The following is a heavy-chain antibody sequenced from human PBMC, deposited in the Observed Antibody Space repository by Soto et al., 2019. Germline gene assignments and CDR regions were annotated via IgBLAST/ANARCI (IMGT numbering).Heavy chain of an antibody. CDR1: GYTFTSYG. D-gene: IGHD2-15*01. CDR3: ARKRRGVVLAVSKEDYFYYGMFV. CDR2: ISAYNGNT. Sequence: ASVKVSCKASGYTFTSYGISWVRQAPGQGLEWMGWISAYNGNTNYAQKLQGRVTMTTDTSTSTAYMELRSLRSDDTAVYYCARKRRGVVLAVSKEDYFYYGMFVWG. J-gene: IGHJ6*02. V-gene: IGHV1-18*01.